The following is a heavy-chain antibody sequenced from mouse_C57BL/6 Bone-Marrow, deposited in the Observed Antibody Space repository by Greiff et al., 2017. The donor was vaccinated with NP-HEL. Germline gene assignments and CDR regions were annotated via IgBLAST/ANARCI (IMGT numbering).Heavy chain of an antibody. CDR1: GYAFSSYW. CDR2: IYPGDGDT. Sequence: QVQLQQSGAELVKPGASVKISCKASGYAFSSYWMNWVKQRPGKGLEWIGQIYPGDGDTNYNGKFKGKATMTADKSSSTAYMQLSSLASEDSAVYFCASGSNYPLFDYWGQGTTLTVSS. D-gene: IGHD2-5*01. V-gene: IGHV1-80*01. CDR3: ASGSNYPLFDY. J-gene: IGHJ2*01.